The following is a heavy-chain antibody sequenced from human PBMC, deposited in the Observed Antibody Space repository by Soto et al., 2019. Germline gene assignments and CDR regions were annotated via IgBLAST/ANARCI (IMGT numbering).Heavy chain of an antibody. CDR1: GYTFANYG. V-gene: IGHV1-18*01. J-gene: IGHJ5*02. D-gene: IGHD2-2*01. CDR3: VRDLGYCSGTSCRSRFDP. CDR2: ISTFNGNT. Sequence: QVQLVQSGAEVKKPGASVKVSCETSGYTFANYGISWVRQAPGQGLEWMAWISTFNGNTNYAQKFQGRVTMTTDSSTSTVYMELRSLRADDTAVYYCVRDLGYCSGTSCRSRFDPWGQGTLVTVSS.